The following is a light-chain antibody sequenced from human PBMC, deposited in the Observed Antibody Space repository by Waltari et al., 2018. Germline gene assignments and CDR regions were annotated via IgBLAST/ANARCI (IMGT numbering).Light chain of an antibody. CDR1: ASDIGTYDH. CDR2: DVD. Sequence: QSTLTQPASVSGSPGQSITISCTGTASDIGTYDHVPWYQQHPGRAPKLIIYDVDNRPSGVSDRFSGSKSGNTASLTISGLQPEDEADYYCKSFTNKLTYVFGSGTKVSV. V-gene: IGLV2-14*03. CDR3: KSFTNKLTYV. J-gene: IGLJ1*01.